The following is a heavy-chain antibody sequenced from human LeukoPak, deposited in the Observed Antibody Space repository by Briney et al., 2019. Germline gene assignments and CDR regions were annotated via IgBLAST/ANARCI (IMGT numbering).Heavy chain of an antibody. D-gene: IGHD3-22*01. J-gene: IGHJ3*02. CDR1: GFIFRNYW. CDR3: ARDLDYYDSSGNDAFDI. Sequence: PGGSLRLSCAGSGFIFRNYWMSWVRQAPGKGLEWVANIKQDGGEKYYVDSVTGRFTISRDNAKNSLYLQMNSLRAEDTAVYYCARDLDYYDSSGNDAFDIWGQGTMVTVSS. CDR2: IKQDGGEK. V-gene: IGHV3-7*01.